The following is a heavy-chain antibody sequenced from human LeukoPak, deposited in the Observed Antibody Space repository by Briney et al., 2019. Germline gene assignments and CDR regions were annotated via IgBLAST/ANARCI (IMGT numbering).Heavy chain of an antibody. D-gene: IGHD6-19*01. CDR3: TRDRGAVNPGGFDY. V-gene: IGHV3-49*04. J-gene: IGHJ4*02. Sequence: PPGGSLRLSCTTSGFTFGDYAMSWVRQAPGKGLEWVGFIRSKAYGGTTEYAASVKGRFTISRDDSKSIAYLQMNSLKNEDTAVYYCTRDRGAVNPGGFDYWGQGTLVTVSS. CDR1: GFTFGDYA. CDR2: IRSKAYGGTT.